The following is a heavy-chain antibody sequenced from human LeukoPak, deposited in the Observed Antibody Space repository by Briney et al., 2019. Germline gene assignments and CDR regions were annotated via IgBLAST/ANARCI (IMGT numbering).Heavy chain of an antibody. V-gene: IGHV3-21*01. CDR3: ARGYDYGDYGGLKKNWFDP. D-gene: IGHD4-17*01. Sequence: GGSLRLSCAASGFTFSRYSMNWVRQAPGKGLEWVSSISSSSSYIYYADSVKGRVTISRDNAKNSLYLEMNSLRAEDTAVYYCARGYDYGDYGGLKKNWFDPWGQGTLVTVSS. CDR2: ISSSSSYI. CDR1: GFTFSRYS. J-gene: IGHJ5*02.